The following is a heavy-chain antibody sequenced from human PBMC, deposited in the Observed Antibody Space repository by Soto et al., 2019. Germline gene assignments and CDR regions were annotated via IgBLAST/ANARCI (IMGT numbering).Heavy chain of an antibody. J-gene: IGHJ4*02. V-gene: IGHV3-23*01. Sequence: GGSLRLSCAASGFTFSSYAMSLVRQAPGKGLEWVSSISGSGGSTYYADSVKGRFTISRDNSKNTLYLQMNSLRAEDTAVYYCAKDATIAAAGTLNYWGQGTLVTVSS. CDR1: GFTFSSYA. CDR3: AKDATIAAAGTLNY. CDR2: ISGSGGST. D-gene: IGHD6-13*01.